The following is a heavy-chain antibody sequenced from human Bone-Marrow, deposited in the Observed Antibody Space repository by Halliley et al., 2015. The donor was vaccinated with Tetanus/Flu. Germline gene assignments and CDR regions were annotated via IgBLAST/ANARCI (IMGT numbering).Heavy chain of an antibody. CDR1: GASIKTYY. D-gene: IGHD5-18*01. CDR2: VYYSGST. J-gene: IGHJ3*02. Sequence: TLSLTCIVSGASIKTYYWTWIRQPPGKGLEWIGFVYYSGSTNYNPSLESRVSIPLDTSKNQFYLKLSSVSAADTAVYYCARDRYGGTYAFDIWGQGTMVSVSS. V-gene: IGHV4-59*01. CDR3: ARDRYGGTYAFDI.